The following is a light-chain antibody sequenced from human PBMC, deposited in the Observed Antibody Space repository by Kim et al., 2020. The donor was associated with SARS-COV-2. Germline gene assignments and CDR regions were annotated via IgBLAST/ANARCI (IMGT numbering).Light chain of an antibody. CDR1: QSISTW. Sequence: SASVGDRVTITCRASQSISTWLAWYQQKPGKAPKLLIYAASTLEAGVPARFSGSGSGTEFTLTISSLQPDDLGSYYCQQYDSYPCTFGRGTKLEI. CDR2: AAS. V-gene: IGKV1-5*01. CDR3: QQYDSYPCT. J-gene: IGKJ2*02.